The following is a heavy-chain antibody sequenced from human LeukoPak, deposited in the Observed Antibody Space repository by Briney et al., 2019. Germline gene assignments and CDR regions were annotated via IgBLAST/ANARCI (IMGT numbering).Heavy chain of an antibody. J-gene: IGHJ6*03. Sequence: GGSLRLSCAASGFTFTSYAMSWVRQAPGKGLEWVSSISSSSSYIYYADSVKGRFTISRDNAKNSLYLQMNSLRAEDTAVYYCARDSIAVAGTSSADMDVWGKGTTVTVSS. CDR1: GFTFTSYA. CDR3: ARDSIAVAGTSSADMDV. CDR2: ISSSSSYI. V-gene: IGHV3-21*01. D-gene: IGHD6-19*01.